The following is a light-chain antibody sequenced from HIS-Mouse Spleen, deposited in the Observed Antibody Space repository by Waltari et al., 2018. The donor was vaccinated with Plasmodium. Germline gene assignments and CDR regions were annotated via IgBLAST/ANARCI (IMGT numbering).Light chain of an antibody. V-gene: IGLV3-10*01. CDR3: YSTDSSGNHRV. Sequence: SYELTQPPSVSVSPGQTARITCSGDALPNNYAYWYQQKSGQPPVLVLYEDSKRPSGIPERFSGSSSGTMATLTISGAQVEDEADYYCYSTDSSGNHRVFGGGTKLTVL. J-gene: IGLJ3*02. CDR1: ALPNNY. CDR2: EDS.